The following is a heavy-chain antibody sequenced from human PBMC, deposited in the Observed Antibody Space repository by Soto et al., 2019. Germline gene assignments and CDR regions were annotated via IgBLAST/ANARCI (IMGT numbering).Heavy chain of an antibody. D-gene: IGHD3-22*01. Sequence: SETLSLTCAVSGDSISSGDYSWHWVRQPPGRGLEWIGYIYHNGYTSYNPSLKSRVTMAVDVSKDQFSLRLSSVTAADTAVYYCARDVTYDSYTFDIWGQGTMVTVSS. CDR2: IYHNGYT. CDR3: ARDVTYDSYTFDI. V-gene: IGHV4-30-2*01. J-gene: IGHJ3*02. CDR1: GDSISSGDYS.